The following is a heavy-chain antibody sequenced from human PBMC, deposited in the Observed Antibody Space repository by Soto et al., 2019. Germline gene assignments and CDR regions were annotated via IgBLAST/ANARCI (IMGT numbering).Heavy chain of an antibody. Sequence: GASVKVSCKASAYTFTRYGFNWVRQAPGQGLEWMGWITGRTGDTKYAQKFQGRVTMTTDTATSTAYMELRSLTSDDTAVYYCAREGPNHRSSWGQGTLVTASS. D-gene: IGHD3-16*02. V-gene: IGHV1-18*01. J-gene: IGHJ5*02. CDR1: AYTFTRYG. CDR3: AREGPNHRSS. CDR2: ITGRTGDT.